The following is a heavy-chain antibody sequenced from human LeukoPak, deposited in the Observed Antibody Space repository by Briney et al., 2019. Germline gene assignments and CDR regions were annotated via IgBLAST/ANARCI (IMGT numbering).Heavy chain of an antibody. J-gene: IGHJ4*02. CDR3: ARDDSGSYQPFDY. CDR1: GFTFSSCG. D-gene: IGHD1-26*01. V-gene: IGHV3-21*01. Sequence: GGSLRLSCAASGFTFSSCGMNWVRQAPGKGLEWVSSISGSSTYIYYADSVKGRFTISRDNAKNSLYLQMNSLRAEDTAVYYCARDDSGSYQPFDYWGQGTLVTVSS. CDR2: ISGSSTYI.